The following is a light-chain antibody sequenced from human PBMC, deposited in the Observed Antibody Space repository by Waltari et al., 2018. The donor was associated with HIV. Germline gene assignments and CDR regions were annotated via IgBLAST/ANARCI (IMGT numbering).Light chain of an antibody. J-gene: IGLJ3*02. CDR3: VAWDDSLSGLL. V-gene: IGLV1-47*01. Sequence: QSVLTQPPSASGTPGQRVTISCSGSSSHLGSNYVYWFQQLPGTIPRLLIYRNDQRPSGVPDRFSGSKSGTSASLAISGLRSEDEADYSCVAWDDSLSGLLFGGGTKLTVL. CDR1: SSHLGSNY. CDR2: RND.